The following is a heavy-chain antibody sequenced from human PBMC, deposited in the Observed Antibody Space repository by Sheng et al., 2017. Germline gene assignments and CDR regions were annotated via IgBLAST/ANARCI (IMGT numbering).Heavy chain of an antibody. CDR3: ASGTVSNHLSDY. V-gene: IGHV4-34*01. Sequence: QVQLQQWGAGLLKPSETLSLTCAVYGGSFSGYYWSWIRQPPGKGLEWIGEINHSGSTNYNPSLKSRVTISVDTSKNQFSLKLSSVTAADTAVYYCASGTVSNHLSDYWGQGTLVTVSS. J-gene: IGHJ4*02. CDR2: INHSGST. D-gene: IGHD4-17*01. CDR1: GGSFSGYY.